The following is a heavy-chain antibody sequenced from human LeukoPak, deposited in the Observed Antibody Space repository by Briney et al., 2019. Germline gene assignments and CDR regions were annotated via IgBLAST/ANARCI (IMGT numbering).Heavy chain of an antibody. V-gene: IGHV4-61*02. CDR1: GGSISSGSYY. CDR3: ARGGSGWNYYYYYMDV. Sequence: SETLSLTCTVSGGSISSGSYYWSWIRQPAGKGLEWIGRIYTSGSTNYNPSRKGRVTISVDTSKNHFSLKLSSVTAADTAVYYCARGGSGWNYYYYYMDVWGKGTTVTISS. J-gene: IGHJ6*03. D-gene: IGHD6-19*01. CDR2: IYTSGST.